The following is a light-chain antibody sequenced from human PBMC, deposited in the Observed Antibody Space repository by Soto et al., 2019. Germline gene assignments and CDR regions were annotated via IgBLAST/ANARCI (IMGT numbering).Light chain of an antibody. V-gene: IGKV3-11*01. J-gene: IGKJ4*01. Sequence: EIVLTQSPATLSLSPGERATLSCRARQSVSSYLAWYQQKPGQAPRLLIYDASNRATGIPARFSGSGSGTDFTLTISSLEPEDFAVYYCQQRSNWAGLTFGGGTKADI. CDR1: QSVSSY. CDR3: QQRSNWAGLT. CDR2: DAS.